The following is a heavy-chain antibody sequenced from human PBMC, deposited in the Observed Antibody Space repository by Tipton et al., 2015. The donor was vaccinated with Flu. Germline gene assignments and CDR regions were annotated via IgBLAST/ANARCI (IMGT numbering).Heavy chain of an antibody. Sequence: SLRLSCAASGFTVSSQYMYWVRKAQGKGLEWLSVISNGGHTVYADSVQGRFTVSRDDSMNTVHLQMDSLTPEDTAMYDCARDLRGLVTFAGLYNYYGMDVWAQGTTVIVSS. D-gene: IGHD3-16*01. J-gene: IGHJ6*02. CDR2: ISNGGHT. CDR3: ARDLRGLVTFAGLYNYYGMDV. V-gene: IGHV3-66*02. CDR1: GFTVSSQY.